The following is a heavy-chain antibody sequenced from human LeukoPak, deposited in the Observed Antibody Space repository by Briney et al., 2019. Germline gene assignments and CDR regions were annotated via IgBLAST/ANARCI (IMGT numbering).Heavy chain of an antibody. CDR3: ARDQSRITIFGVVLY. Sequence: GGSLRLSCAASGFTFSSYAMHWVRQAPGKGLEWVAVISYDGSNKYYADSVKGRFTISRDNSKNTLYLQMNSLRAEDTAVYYCARDQSRITIFGVVLYWGQGTLVTVSS. D-gene: IGHD3-3*01. CDR2: ISYDGSNK. V-gene: IGHV3-30*04. CDR1: GFTFSSYA. J-gene: IGHJ4*02.